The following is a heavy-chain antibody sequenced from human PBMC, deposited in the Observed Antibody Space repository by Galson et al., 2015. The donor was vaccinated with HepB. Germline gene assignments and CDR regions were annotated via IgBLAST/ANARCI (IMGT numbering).Heavy chain of an antibody. Sequence: SLRLSCAASGFSYAMSWVRQAPGTGLEWVSGITGSGGSTYYADSVKGRFTISRDNSKNTLYLQMNSLRDEDTAVYYCAKRDSSGHHYFDYWGQGTLVTVSS. CDR2: ITGSGGST. V-gene: IGHV3-23*01. D-gene: IGHD2-15*01. CDR3: AKRDSSGHHYFDY. CDR1: GFSYA. J-gene: IGHJ4*02.